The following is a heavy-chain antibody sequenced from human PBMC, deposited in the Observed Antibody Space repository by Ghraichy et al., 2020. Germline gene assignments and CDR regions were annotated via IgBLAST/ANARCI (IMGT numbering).Heavy chain of an antibody. D-gene: IGHD3-22*01. CDR2: IYYSGST. V-gene: IGHV4-31*03. CDR3: ARVHYDSSGYYYFDY. J-gene: IGHJ4*02. Sequence: SETLSLTCTVSGGSISSGGYYWSWIRQHPGKGLEWIGYIYYSGSTYYNPSLKSRVTISVDTSKNQFSLKLSSVTAADTAVYYCARVHYDSSGYYYFDYWGQGTLVTVSS. CDR1: GGSISSGGYY.